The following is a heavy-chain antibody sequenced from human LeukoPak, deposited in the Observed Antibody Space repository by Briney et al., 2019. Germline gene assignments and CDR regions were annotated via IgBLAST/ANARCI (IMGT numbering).Heavy chain of an antibody. CDR3: ARGSTRGSSWYYYYGMDV. Sequence: KSSETLSLTCAVYGGSFSDYYWSWIRQPPGKGLEWIGEINHSGSTNYNPSLKSRVTISVDTSKNQFSLKLSSVTAADTAVYYCARGSTRGSSWYYYYGMDVWGQGTTVTVSS. D-gene: IGHD6-13*01. CDR2: INHSGST. J-gene: IGHJ6*02. V-gene: IGHV4-34*01. CDR1: GGSFSDYY.